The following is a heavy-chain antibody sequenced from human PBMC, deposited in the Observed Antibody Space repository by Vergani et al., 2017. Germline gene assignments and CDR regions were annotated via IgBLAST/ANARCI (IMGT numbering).Heavy chain of an antibody. Sequence: QVQLVESGGGVVQRGGYLRLSCATSGFTLSNYDMQWIRQGPGKGLEFVAFIQVDGSNQYYADSVKGRFTLSRDFSKNTLYLQVNSLRTDDTATYYCAKHFSGWGIYYWCQGTQVIVSS. V-gene: IGHV3-30*02. J-gene: IGHJ4*02. D-gene: IGHD6-19*01. CDR1: GFTLSNYD. CDR3: AKHFSGWGIYY. CDR2: IQVDGSNQ.